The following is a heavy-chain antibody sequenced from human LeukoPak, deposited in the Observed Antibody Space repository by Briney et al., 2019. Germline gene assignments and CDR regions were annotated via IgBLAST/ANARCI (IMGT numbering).Heavy chain of an antibody. CDR3: ARDLGIVVVPAAMSYMDV. Sequence: ASVKVSCKASGYTFTGYYMHWVRQAPGQGLEWMGWINPNSGGTNYAQKFQGRVTMTRDTSISTAYMELSRLRSDDPAVYYCARDLGIVVVPAAMSYMDVWGKGTTVTVSS. CDR1: GYTFTGYY. CDR2: INPNSGGT. D-gene: IGHD2-2*01. J-gene: IGHJ6*03. V-gene: IGHV1-2*02.